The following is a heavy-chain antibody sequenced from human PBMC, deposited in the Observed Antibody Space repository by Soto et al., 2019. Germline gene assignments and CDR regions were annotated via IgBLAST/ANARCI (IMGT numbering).Heavy chain of an antibody. D-gene: IGHD6-13*01. J-gene: IGHJ4*02. CDR3: ARDDSSSWSAFDY. CDR2: IWYDGSNK. Sequence: QVQLVESGGGVVQPGRSLRLSCAASGFTFSSYGMHWVRQAPGKGLEWVAVIWYDGSNKYYADSVKGRFTISRDNSKNPLYLQMNSMRAEDTAVYYCARDDSSSWSAFDYWGQGTLVTGSS. V-gene: IGHV3-33*01. CDR1: GFTFSSYG.